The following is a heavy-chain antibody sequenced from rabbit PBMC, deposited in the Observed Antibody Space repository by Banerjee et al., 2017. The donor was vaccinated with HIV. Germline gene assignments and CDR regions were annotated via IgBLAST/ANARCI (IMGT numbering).Heavy chain of an antibody. V-gene: IGHV1S45*01. CDR3: ARYLSYSGGHYLDL. D-gene: IGHD1-1*01. CDR2: IDAGSSGTT. Sequence: QEQLKETGGGLVQPGGSLTLSCKVSGLSLTSNDVSWVRQAPGEGLEWIACIDAGSSGTTYYASWAKGRFTISKTSSTTVTLQMTSLTAADTATYFCARYLSYSGGHYLDLWGPGTLVTVS. CDR1: GLSLTSNDV. J-gene: IGHJ4*01.